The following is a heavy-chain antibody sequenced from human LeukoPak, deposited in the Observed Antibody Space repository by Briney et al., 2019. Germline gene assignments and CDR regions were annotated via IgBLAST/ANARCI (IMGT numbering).Heavy chain of an antibody. J-gene: IGHJ4*02. Sequence: SETLSLTCAVYGGSFSGYYWSWIRQPPGKGLEWIGEINHSGSTNYNPSLRSRVTISVDTSKNQFSLKLSSVTAADTAVYYCARGTVDTAMVTFDYWGQGTLVTVSS. D-gene: IGHD5-18*01. V-gene: IGHV4-34*01. CDR1: GGSFSGYY. CDR3: ARGTVDTAMVTFDY. CDR2: INHSGST.